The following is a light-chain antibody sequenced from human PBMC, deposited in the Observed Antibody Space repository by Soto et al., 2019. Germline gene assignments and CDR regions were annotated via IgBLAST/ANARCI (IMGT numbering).Light chain of an antibody. CDR2: EVG. V-gene: IGLV2-14*02. CDR3: SSYAHGSIYV. Sequence: QSALTQPASVSGSPGQSVTISCTGTSSDVGGYKLVSWYQQHPGKAPKLIIYEVGNRPSGVSARFSGSKSGDTASLTISGLQAEDEADYYCSSYAHGSIYVFGTGTKVTVL. J-gene: IGLJ1*01. CDR1: SSDVGGYKL.